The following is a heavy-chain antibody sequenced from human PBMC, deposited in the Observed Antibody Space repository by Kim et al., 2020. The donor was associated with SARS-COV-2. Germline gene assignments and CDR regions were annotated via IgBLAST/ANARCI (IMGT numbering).Heavy chain of an antibody. J-gene: IGHJ2*01. D-gene: IGHD3-3*01. Sequence: SETLSLTCTVSGGSISSYYWSWIRQPPGKGLEWIGYIYYSGSTNYNPSLKSRVTISVDTSKNQFSLMLSSVTAADPAVYYCARDHREWLQYTANRYFDLWGRGTLVTVSS. CDR2: IYYSGST. V-gene: IGHV4-59*01. CDR1: GGSISSYY. CDR3: ARDHREWLQYTANRYFDL.